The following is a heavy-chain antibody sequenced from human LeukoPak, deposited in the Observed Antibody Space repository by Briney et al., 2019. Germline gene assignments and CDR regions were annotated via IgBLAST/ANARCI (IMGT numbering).Heavy chain of an antibody. CDR3: ARDLVLYASGNYCFDY. V-gene: IGHV3-7*01. CDR1: GFTFSNFW. J-gene: IGHJ4*02. CDR2: IKLDGSDK. D-gene: IGHD3-10*01. Sequence: GGSLRLSCAASGFTFSNFWMSWARQAPGKGLEWVANIKLDGSDKYYADSLKGRFTISRDNAKNSLHLQMNSLRAEDTAVYYCARDLVLYASGNYCFDYWGQGTLVTVSS.